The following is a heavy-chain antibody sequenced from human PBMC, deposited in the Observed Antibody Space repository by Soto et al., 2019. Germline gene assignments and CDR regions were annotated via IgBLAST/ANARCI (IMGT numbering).Heavy chain of an antibody. J-gene: IGHJ4*02. CDR1: GFTFSGYA. CDR2: ISGSGGST. V-gene: IGHV3-23*01. D-gene: IGHD1-26*01. Sequence: GGSLRLSCEVSGFTFSGYALSWVRQAPGRGLDWVSAISGSGGSTYYADSVKGRFTISRDNSKNTLYLQMNSLRAEDTAVYYCAKGSYSGIYSDFDYWGQGTLVTVSS. CDR3: AKGSYSGIYSDFDY.